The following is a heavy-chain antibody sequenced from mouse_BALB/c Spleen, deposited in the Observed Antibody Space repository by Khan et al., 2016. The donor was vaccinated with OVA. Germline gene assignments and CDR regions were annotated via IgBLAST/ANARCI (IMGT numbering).Heavy chain of an antibody. CDR1: GFSLTSYG. CDR3: AINTHMSPTVMDY. J-gene: IGHJ4*01. CDR2: IWSDGKT. V-gene: IGHV2-6*02. D-gene: IGHD2-4*01. Sequence: QVQLKESGPGLVAPSQSLSITCTVSGFSLTSYGVPWVRQPPGKGLEWLVVIWSDGKTTYNSTLNSSMSISKDNSKSQVFLKMNSLQTEDTAMYYCAINTHMSPTVMDYWGQGTSVTVSS.